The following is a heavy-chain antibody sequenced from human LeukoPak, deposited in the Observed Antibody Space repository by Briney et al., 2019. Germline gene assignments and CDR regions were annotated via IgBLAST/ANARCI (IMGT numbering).Heavy chain of an antibody. CDR2: IEAKAHGGTT. CDR3: TTDPFYDSAGFGF. D-gene: IGHD3-22*01. CDR1: SYTFSDDW. Sequence: GGSLRLSCAASSYTFSDDWMNWVRQAPGKGLEWVCRIEAKAHGGTTNYAAPVKGRFTISRDDSKNTLYLQMSSLKTEDTAVYYCTTDPFYDSAGFGFWGQGTLVTVS. V-gene: IGHV3-15*07. J-gene: IGHJ4*02.